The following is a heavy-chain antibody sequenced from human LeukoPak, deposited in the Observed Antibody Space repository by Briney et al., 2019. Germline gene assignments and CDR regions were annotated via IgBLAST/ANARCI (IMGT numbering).Heavy chain of an antibody. J-gene: IGHJ6*02. CDR3: AKGLTAAGTSRGMDV. CDR2: VSGSGGNT. CDR1: GFTFSNYA. Sequence: PGGSLTLSCAASGFTFSNYAMSWVRQAPGKGLEWVLAVSGSGGNTYYADSVKGRFTISRDLQMNSLRAEDTALYYCAKGLTAAGTSRGMDVWGQGTTVTVFS. D-gene: IGHD6-13*01. V-gene: IGHV3-23*01.